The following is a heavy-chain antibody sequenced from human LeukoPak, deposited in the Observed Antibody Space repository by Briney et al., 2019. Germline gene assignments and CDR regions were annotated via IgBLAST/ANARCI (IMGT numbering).Heavy chain of an antibody. CDR1: GFTFSSYA. CDR3: AKSVAIYFYYDLDV. CDR2: ISGSGGST. J-gene: IGHJ6*02. D-gene: IGHD3-3*01. V-gene: IGHV3-23*01. Sequence: GGSLRLSCAASGFTFSSYAMSWVRQTPGKGLEWVSAISGSGGSTYYADSVKGRFTISRDNSKNTLFLQMDSLRAEDTAPYYCAKSVAIYFYYDLDVWGQGTTVTVSS.